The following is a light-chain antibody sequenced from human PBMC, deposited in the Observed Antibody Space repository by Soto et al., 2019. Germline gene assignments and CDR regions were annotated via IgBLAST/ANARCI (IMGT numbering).Light chain of an antibody. CDR3: QQYYTYAT. CDR1: QKIRNL. Sequence: DIQRTQSPSTLSAAVGDSVTIACRASQKIRNLLAWYQQKPGRAPKPLIFGASTLRTGVPSRFSGSGSGSEFNFTITGLQPDDFATYFCQQYYTYATFGHGTRLEIK. CDR2: GAS. V-gene: IGKV1-5*01. J-gene: IGKJ5*01.